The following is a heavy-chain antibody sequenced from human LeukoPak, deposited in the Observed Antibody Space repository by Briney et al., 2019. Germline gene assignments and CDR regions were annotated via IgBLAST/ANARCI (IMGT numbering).Heavy chain of an antibody. V-gene: IGHV4-59*06. J-gene: IGHJ6*03. CDR3: ARDRGFGAYYYYYMDV. CDR2: IYYSGST. CDR1: GGSISSYY. Sequence: SETLSLTCTVSGGSISSYYWSWIRQHPGKGLEWIGYIYYSGSTYYNPSLKSRVTISVDTSKNQFSLKLSSVTAADTAVYYCARDRGFGAYYYYYMDVWGKGTTVTVSS. D-gene: IGHD3-10*01.